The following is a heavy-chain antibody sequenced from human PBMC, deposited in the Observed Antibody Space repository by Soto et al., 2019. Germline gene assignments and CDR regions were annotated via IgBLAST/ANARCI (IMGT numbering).Heavy chain of an antibody. CDR1: GGSNSSGGYS. J-gene: IGHJ4*02. Sequence: ASETLSLTCAVSGGSNSSGGYSWSWIRQPPGKGLEWIGYIYHSGSTYYNPSLKSRVTISVDRSKNQFSLKLSSVTAADTAVYYCARGHKYYFDYWGQGTLVTVSS. V-gene: IGHV4-30-2*01. CDR3: ARGHKYYFDY. CDR2: IYHSGST.